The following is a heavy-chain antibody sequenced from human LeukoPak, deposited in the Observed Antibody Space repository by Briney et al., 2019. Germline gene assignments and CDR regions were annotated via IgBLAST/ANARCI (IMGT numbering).Heavy chain of an antibody. J-gene: IGHJ5*02. CDR1: GYIFTGYY. CDR2: INANSGGT. D-gene: IGHD3-10*01. V-gene: IGHV1-2*02. CDR3: ARGRLGTWFGELKA. Sequence: ASVKVSCKASGYIFTGYYMHWVRQAPGQGLEWMGWINANSGGTKYAQKFQGRATMTRDTSISTAYMELSSLRSDDTAVYYCARGRLGTWFGELKAWGQGTLVTASS.